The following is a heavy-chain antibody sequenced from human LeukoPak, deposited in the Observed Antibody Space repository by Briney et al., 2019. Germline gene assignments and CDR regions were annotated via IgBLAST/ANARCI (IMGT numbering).Heavy chain of an antibody. V-gene: IGHV3-48*04. CDR2: INSNSSTI. D-gene: IGHD1-1*01. Sequence: GGSLRLSCAASGFTFSSCSMNWVRQAPGKGLEWVSYINSNSSTIYYADSVKGRFTISRDNAKNSLYLQMNSLRAEDTAVYYCARLVFERADYWGQGTLVTVSS. CDR3: ARLVFERADY. J-gene: IGHJ4*02. CDR1: GFTFSSCS.